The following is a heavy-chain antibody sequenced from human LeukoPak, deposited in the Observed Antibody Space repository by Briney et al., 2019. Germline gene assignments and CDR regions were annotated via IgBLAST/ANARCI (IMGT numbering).Heavy chain of an antibody. CDR3: ARVPGVAGH. J-gene: IGHJ4*02. CDR2: ISYDGSNK. D-gene: IGHD6-19*01. V-gene: IGHV3-30*04. Sequence: GGSLRLSGAASGFTFSSYAMHWVCQAPGKGLEWVAVISYDGSNKYYADSVKGRFTISRDNSKNTLYLQMNSLRAEDTAVYYCARVPGVAGHWGQGTLVTVSS. CDR1: GFTFSSYA.